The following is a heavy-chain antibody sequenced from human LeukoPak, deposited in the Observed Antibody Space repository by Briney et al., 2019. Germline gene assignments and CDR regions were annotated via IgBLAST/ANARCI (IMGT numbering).Heavy chain of an antibody. Sequence: PGRSLRLSCAASGFTFSSYAMHWVRQAPGKGLEWVAVISYDGSNKYYADSVKGRFTISRDNAKRSLYLQMNSLRAEDTAVYYCARDGELGSPADAFDIWGQGTMVTVSS. CDR3: ARDGELGSPADAFDI. D-gene: IGHD1-26*01. CDR1: GFTFSSYA. CDR2: ISYDGSNK. V-gene: IGHV3-30-3*01. J-gene: IGHJ3*02.